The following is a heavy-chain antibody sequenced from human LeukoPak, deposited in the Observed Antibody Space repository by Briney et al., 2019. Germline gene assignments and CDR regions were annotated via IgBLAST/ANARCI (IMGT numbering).Heavy chain of an antibody. CDR3: VRGEGSLPRYYFDY. J-gene: IGHJ4*02. V-gene: IGHV1-69*06. CDR1: GYTFTSYG. CDR2: ITPIFGTA. D-gene: IGHD1-26*01. Sequence: GASVKVSCKASGYTFTSYGISWVRQAAGQGLEWMGGITPIFGTADYAQKFEGLVTITADTSTSTAYMELRSLRSEDTAVYYCVRGEGSLPRYYFDYWGQGTLVTVSS.